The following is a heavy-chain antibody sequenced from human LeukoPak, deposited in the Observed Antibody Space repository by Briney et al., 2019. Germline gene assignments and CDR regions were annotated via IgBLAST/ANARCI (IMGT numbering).Heavy chain of an antibody. CDR1: GYTITSYG. CDR3: ARGESDLDY. J-gene: IGHJ4*02. Sequence: GASVKVSCKASGYTITSYGISWVRLAPGQGLERMGCISAYNGNTNYAQKVQGRVTMTTDTSTSTAYMELRSLRSDDTAVYYCARGESDLDYWGQGTLVTVSS. CDR2: ISAYNGNT. V-gene: IGHV1-18*01.